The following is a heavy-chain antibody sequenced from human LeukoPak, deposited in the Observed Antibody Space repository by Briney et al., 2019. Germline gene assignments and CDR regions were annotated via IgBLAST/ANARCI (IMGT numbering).Heavy chain of an antibody. D-gene: IGHD6-19*01. CDR2: LYYSGST. CDR3: ARLAPGSGYIDY. V-gene: IGHV4-59*08. CDR1: GGSIGSYY. Sequence: PSETPSLTCTVSGGSIGSYYCNWMRQPPGKGLEWIGYLYYSGSTNYNPSLKNRVTISVDTSKNQFSLKLSSVTAADTAVYYCARLAPGSGYIDYWGQGTLVTVSS. J-gene: IGHJ4*02.